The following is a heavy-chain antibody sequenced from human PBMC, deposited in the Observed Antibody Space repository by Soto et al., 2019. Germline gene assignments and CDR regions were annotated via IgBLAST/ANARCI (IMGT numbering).Heavy chain of an antibody. Sequence: SVKVSCKASGGTISSYAISWVRQAPGQGLEWMGGIIPIFGTANYAQKFQGRVTITADESTSTAYMELSSLRSEDTAVYYCARNTSPYSSGWYLGDYWGQGTLVTVAS. D-gene: IGHD6-19*01. J-gene: IGHJ4*02. CDR2: IIPIFGTA. CDR3: ARNTSPYSSGWYLGDY. CDR1: GGTISSYA. V-gene: IGHV1-69*13.